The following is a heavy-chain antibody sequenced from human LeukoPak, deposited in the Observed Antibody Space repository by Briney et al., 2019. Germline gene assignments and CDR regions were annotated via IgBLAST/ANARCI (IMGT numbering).Heavy chain of an antibody. CDR1: GGSISSGSYY. CDR2: IYTSGCT. V-gene: IGHV4-61*02. J-gene: IGHJ3*02. Sequence: SETLSLTCTVSGGSISSGSYYWRWIRQPGGKGLEWIGRIYTSGCTNYLPSLKSRVTISVHTSKNQFSLKLSSVTAADTAVYYCARELGYSGSYRDAFDIWGQGTMVTVSS. CDR3: ARELGYSGSYRDAFDI. D-gene: IGHD1-26*01.